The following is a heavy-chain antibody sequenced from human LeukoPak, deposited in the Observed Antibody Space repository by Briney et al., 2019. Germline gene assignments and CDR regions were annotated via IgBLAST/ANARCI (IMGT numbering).Heavy chain of an antibody. CDR2: MNSDGTSI. CDR1: GFTFTNYW. J-gene: IGHJ6*02. Sequence: GGSLRLSCVVSGFTFTNYWMQWVRQVPGKGLVWVARMNSDGTSIIHADSVKGRFTISRDNSKNTLFLQMNSLRAEDTAVYYCARVSLLQELYYYYGMDVWGQGTTVTVSS. V-gene: IGHV3-74*01. D-gene: IGHD1-7*01. CDR3: ARVSLLQELYYYYGMDV.